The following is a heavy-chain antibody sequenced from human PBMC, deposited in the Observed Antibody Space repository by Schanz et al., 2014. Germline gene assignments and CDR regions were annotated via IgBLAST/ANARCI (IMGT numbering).Heavy chain of an antibody. CDR2: INSDGTKR. Sequence: QVRLVESGGGVVQPGRSLRLSCAASGFTLSSYGMHWVRQAPGKGLEWVAFINSDGTKRFYADSVKSRFTISRDNSRNTLYLQMNRLRAEDTAVYYCARDGYSVVVISPTESFDIWGQGTMVTVSP. V-gene: IGHV3-33*08. CDR1: GFTLSSYG. D-gene: IGHD2-21*01. J-gene: IGHJ3*02. CDR3: ARDGYSVVVISPTESFDI.